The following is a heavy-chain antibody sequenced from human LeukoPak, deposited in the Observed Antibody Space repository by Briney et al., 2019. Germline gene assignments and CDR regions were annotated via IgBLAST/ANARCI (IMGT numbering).Heavy chain of an antibody. J-gene: IGHJ2*01. V-gene: IGHV4-30-2*01. CDR1: GGSINSGGYS. Sequence: SETLSHTCAVSGGSINSGGYSWSWIRQPPGKGLEWIEYIYHSGNTYYNPSLKSRITISIDRSKNQFSLKLSSVTAADTAVYYCARGDYSSSSDWYFDLWGRGTLVTVSS. CDR3: ARGDYSSSSDWYFDL. D-gene: IGHD6-6*01. CDR2: IYHSGNT.